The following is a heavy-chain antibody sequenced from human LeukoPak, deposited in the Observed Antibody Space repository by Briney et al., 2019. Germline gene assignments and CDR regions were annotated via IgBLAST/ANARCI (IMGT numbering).Heavy chain of an antibody. V-gene: IGHV1-18*01. CDR3: ARGGGLAIFGVVTPLDY. CDR2: ISTSNGKT. CDR1: GYTFSNYG. Sequence: GASVKVSCKASGYTFSNYGISWVRQAPGQGLEWMGWISTSNGKTYYAQKVQGRVTMTTDTSTSIVSMELRSLRSDDTAVYYCARGGGLAIFGVVTPLDYWGQGTLVTVSS. J-gene: IGHJ4*02. D-gene: IGHD3-3*01.